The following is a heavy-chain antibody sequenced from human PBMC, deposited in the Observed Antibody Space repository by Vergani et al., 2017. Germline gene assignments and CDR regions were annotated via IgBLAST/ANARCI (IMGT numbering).Heavy chain of an antibody. Sequence: QVHLNEAGPGLVKPSQTLSLTCTVSGASITSGSFYWSWIRQPAGKGLEWIGRILASGTKNYNPSLRSRVTLSVDTSKNQLSLKMISMTAADTAVYSCVRDSWRLDRRGVYWFDTWGQGTLVSVSS. V-gene: IGHV4-61*02. CDR2: ILASGTK. J-gene: IGHJ5*02. CDR3: VRDSWRLDRRGVYWFDT. CDR1: GASITSGSFY. D-gene: IGHD3-10*01.